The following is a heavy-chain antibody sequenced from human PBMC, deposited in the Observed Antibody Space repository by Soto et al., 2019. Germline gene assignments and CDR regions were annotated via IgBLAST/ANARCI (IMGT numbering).Heavy chain of an antibody. D-gene: IGHD3-22*01. J-gene: IGHJ4*02. Sequence: GASVKVSCKASGYTFTSYGISWVRQAPGQGPEWMGWISAYNGNTNYAQKLQGRVTMTTDTSTSTAYMELRSLRSDDTAVYYCARDSLYYDSSGYYFHWGQGTLVTVSS. CDR1: GYTFTSYG. CDR2: ISAYNGNT. CDR3: ARDSLYYDSSGYYFH. V-gene: IGHV1-18*01.